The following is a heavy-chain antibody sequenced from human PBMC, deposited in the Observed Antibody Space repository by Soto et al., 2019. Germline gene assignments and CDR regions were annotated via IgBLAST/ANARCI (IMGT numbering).Heavy chain of an antibody. D-gene: IGHD1-26*01. Sequence: EVQLVDSGGGLVKPGGSLRLSCAASGFSISDYSMNWIRQAPGKGLEWVASISSSSSFIHYAESMKGRFTISRDNAKNSLYLQMNSLSAEDTAVYYCAGSSDDGRDNWGQGTLVTVSS. CDR2: ISSSSSFI. J-gene: IGHJ4*02. CDR1: GFSISDYS. V-gene: IGHV3-21*01. CDR3: AGSSDDGRDN.